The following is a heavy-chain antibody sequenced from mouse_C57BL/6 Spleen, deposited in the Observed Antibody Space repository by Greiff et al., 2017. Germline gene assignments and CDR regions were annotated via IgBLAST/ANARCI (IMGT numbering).Heavy chain of an antibody. V-gene: IGHV1-78*01. J-gene: IGHJ1*03. D-gene: IGHD2-3*01. Sequence: VKLQESDAELVKPGASVKISCKVSGYTFTDHTIHWMKQRPEQGLEWIGYIYPRDGSTKYNEKFKGKATLTADKSSSTAYMQLNSLTSEDSAVYFGERWDDGYRYWYFDVWGTGTTVTVSS. CDR3: ERWDDGYRYWYFDV. CDR2: IYPRDGST. CDR1: GYTFTDHT.